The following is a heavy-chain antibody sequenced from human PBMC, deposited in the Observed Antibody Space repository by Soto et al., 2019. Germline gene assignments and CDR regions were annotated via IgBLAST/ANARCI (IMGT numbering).Heavy chain of an antibody. Sequence: ASVKVSCKASGYTFTSYYMHWVRQAPGQGLEWMGIINPSGGSTSYAQKFQGRVTMTRDTSTSTVYMELSSLRSEDTAVYYCARDSSVYSDFWSRYYPNNWLDPWGQGTLVTVSS. D-gene: IGHD3-3*01. CDR3: ARDSSVYSDFWSRYYPNNWLDP. CDR2: INPSGGST. CDR1: GYTFTSYY. V-gene: IGHV1-46*01. J-gene: IGHJ5*02.